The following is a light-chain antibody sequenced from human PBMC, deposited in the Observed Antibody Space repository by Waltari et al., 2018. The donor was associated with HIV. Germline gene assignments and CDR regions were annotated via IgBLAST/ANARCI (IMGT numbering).Light chain of an antibody. J-gene: IGLJ1*01. CDR2: GNT. CDR1: SKHVWNYV. Sequence: QSVLTQEASVSGTVGQKVTLSCTGNSKHVWNYVVGWYQQVSHGTPRSVMFGNTLPSGIPDRFSGSKSGTVASLTISGLQPEDEADYYCSTWDYSLAAYVFGTGTKVTVL. CDR3: STWDYSLAAYV. V-gene: IGLV1-44*01.